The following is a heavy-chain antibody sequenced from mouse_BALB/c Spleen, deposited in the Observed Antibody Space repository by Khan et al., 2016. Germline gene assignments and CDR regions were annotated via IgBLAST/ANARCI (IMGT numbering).Heavy chain of an antibody. CDR1: GFNINDTY. Sequence: VQLKQSGAELVKPGASVKLSCTASGFNINDTYMHWVKQRPEQGLEWIGRIDPANGNSKYDPKFQGKAAITADTSSNTDYLQLSSLTSEDTAVYYCARGGNYVELGNWGQGTLVTVSA. CDR2: IDPANGNS. CDR3: ARGGNYVELGN. D-gene: IGHD2-1*01. J-gene: IGHJ3*01. V-gene: IGHV14-3*02.